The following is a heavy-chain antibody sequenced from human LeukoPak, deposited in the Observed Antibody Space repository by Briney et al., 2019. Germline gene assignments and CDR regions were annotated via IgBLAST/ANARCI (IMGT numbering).Heavy chain of an antibody. V-gene: IGHV1-69*02. Sequence: ASVKASCKASGGTFSSYTISWVRQAPGQGLEWMGRIIPILGMANYAQKFQGRVTIAADKSTSTAYMELSSLRSEDTAVYYCARAHHFGQFVYWGQGTLVTVSS. D-gene: IGHD3/OR15-3a*01. CDR1: GGTFSSYT. CDR3: ARAHHFGQFVY. J-gene: IGHJ4*02. CDR2: IIPILGMA.